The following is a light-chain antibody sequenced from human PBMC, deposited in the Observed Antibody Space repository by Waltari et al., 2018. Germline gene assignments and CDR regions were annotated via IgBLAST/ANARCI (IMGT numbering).Light chain of an antibody. CDR2: WAS. CDR1: QSVLYSSNNKNY. Sequence: DIVMTQSPDSLAASLGERATINCKSSQSVLYSSNNKNYLAWYQKKPGQPPKLLIYWASTRESGVPDRFSGSGSGTDFTLTISSLQAEDVAVYYCQQYYSTPPTFGQGTKVEIK. V-gene: IGKV4-1*01. J-gene: IGKJ1*01. CDR3: QQYYSTPPT.